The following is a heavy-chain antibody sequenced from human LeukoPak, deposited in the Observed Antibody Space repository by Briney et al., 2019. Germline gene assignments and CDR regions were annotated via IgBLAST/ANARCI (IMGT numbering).Heavy chain of an antibody. J-gene: IGHJ4*02. D-gene: IGHD4-4*01. CDR2: INPNSGGT. CDR1: GYTFTGYY. CDR3: AHEKDDYSNPYDY. V-gene: IGHV1-2*02. Sequence: ASVKVSCKASGYTFTGYYMHWVRQAPGQGLEWMGWINPNSGGTNYAQKFQGRVTMTRDTSISTAYMELSRLRSDDTAVYYCAHEKDDYSNPYDYWGQGTLVTVSS.